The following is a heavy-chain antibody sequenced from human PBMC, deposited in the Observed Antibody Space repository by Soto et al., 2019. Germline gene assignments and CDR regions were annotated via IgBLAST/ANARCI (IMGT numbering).Heavy chain of an antibody. Sequence: QITLKESGPALVKPTQTLTLTCTFSGFSLSTSGVGVGWIRQPPGKALEWLALISWDDNKRFSPSLRSRLTITKDTSKNQVVLTMTNMDPADTATYYCAHSGGRLGSFLNWFDAWGQGTLVTVSS. CDR3: AHSGGRLGSFLNWFDA. J-gene: IGHJ5*02. CDR1: GFSLSTSGVG. V-gene: IGHV2-5*02. CDR2: ISWDDNK. D-gene: IGHD3-16*01.